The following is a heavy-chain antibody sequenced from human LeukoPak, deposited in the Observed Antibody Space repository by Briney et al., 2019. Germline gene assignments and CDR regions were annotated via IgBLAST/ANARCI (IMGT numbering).Heavy chain of an antibody. CDR2: INPKSGGT. V-gene: IGHV1-2*02. D-gene: IGHD6-13*01. Sequence: GASVKVSCKASGYTFTGYYMHWVRQASGQGLEWMGWINPKSGGTNYAQNFQGRVTMTRDTSISTAYMELSGLRSDDRAVYYCVRDAIAAAGTGGWGQGTLVTVSS. CDR3: VRDAIAAAGTGG. J-gene: IGHJ4*02. CDR1: GYTFTGYY.